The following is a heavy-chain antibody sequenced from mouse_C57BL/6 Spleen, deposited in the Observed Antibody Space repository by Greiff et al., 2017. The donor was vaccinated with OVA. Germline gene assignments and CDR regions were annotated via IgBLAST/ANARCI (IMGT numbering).Heavy chain of an antibody. Sequence: QVQLQQSGAELMKPGASVKLSCKASGYTFTSYWITWVKQRPGQGLEWIGDIYPGSGSTNYNEKFKSKATLTVDTSSSTAYMQLSSLTSEDSAVYYCARGINWNWGQGTTLTVSS. J-gene: IGHJ2*01. CDR1: GYTFTSYW. CDR2: IYPGSGST. D-gene: IGHD4-1*02. CDR3: ARGINWN. V-gene: IGHV1-55*01.